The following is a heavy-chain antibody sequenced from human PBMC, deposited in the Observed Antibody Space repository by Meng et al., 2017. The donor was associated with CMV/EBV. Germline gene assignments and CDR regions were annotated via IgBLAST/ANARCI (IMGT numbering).Heavy chain of an antibody. CDR3: AIYFYDYAMDV. Sequence: SETLSLTCVIYGGSFNTYYWNWIRQPPGKGLDWIGEINHSVSTNYNPSLKSRVTVSVDTSKNQFSLRLCAVTAADTAVYCCAIYFYDYAMDVWGQGTTVTVSS. J-gene: IGHJ6*02. CDR1: GGSFNTYY. CDR2: INHSVST. V-gene: IGHV4-34*01.